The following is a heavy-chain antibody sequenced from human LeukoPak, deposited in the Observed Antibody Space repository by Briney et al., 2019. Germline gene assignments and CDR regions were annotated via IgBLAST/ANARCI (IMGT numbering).Heavy chain of an antibody. CDR2: INPSGGST. CDR1: GYAFISYY. CDR3: ARVGSRIAAAGTDY. V-gene: IGHV1-46*01. D-gene: IGHD6-13*01. J-gene: IGHJ4*02. Sequence: ASVKVSCKASGYAFISYYMHWVRQAPGQGLEWMGIINPSGGSTSYAQKFQGRVTMTRDTSTSTVYMELSSLRSEDTAVYCCARVGSRIAAAGTDYWGQGTLVTVSS.